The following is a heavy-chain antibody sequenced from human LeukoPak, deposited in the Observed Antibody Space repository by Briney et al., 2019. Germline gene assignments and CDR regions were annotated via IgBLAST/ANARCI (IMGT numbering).Heavy chain of an antibody. CDR2: LYRDDTS. Sequence: GGSLRLSCAASGLTVSNTYMNWVRQPPGKGLECVSVLYRDDTSYYAESVKGRFTISKDTTKNTLDLQMTRLRAEDTAMYYCVSGYCRGARCHAYAFDIWGQGTRVTVSS. V-gene: IGHV3-53*03. J-gene: IGHJ3*02. CDR1: GLTVSNTY. D-gene: IGHD2-15*01. CDR3: VSGYCRGARCHAYAFDI.